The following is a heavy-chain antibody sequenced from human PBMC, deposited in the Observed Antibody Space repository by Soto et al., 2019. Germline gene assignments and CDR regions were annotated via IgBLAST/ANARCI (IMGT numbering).Heavy chain of an antibody. D-gene: IGHD2-2*02. V-gene: IGHV1-69*06. CDR1: GGTFGSYA. J-gene: IGHJ5*02. Sequence: SVKVSCKASGGTFGSYAISWVRQAPGQGLEWMGGIIPIFGTANYAQKFQGRVTITADKSTSTAYMELSSLRSEDTAVYYCARDAVPAAIGYWFDPWGQGTLVTVSS. CDR2: IIPIFGTA. CDR3: ARDAVPAAIGYWFDP.